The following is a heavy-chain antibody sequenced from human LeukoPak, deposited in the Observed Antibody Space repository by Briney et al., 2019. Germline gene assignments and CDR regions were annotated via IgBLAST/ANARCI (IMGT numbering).Heavy chain of an antibody. CDR1: GFTFSSYG. V-gene: IGHV3-48*01. J-gene: IGHJ5*02. CDR3: ARGPAGITIFGVVYNWFDP. Sequence: PGRSLRLSCAASGFTFSSYGMHWVRQAPGKGLDWVSYISSSSSTIYYADSVKGRFTISRDNAKNSLCLQMNSLRAEDTAVYYCARGPAGITIFGVVYNWFDPWGQGTLVTVSS. D-gene: IGHD3-3*01. CDR2: ISSSSSTI.